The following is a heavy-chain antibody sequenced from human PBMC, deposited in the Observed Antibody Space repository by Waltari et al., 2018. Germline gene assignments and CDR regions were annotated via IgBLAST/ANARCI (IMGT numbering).Heavy chain of an antibody. Sequence: EVQLLESGGGLVQPGGSLRLSCAASGFTFSSYAISWVRQAPGKGLGWDAAFSGRGSSTSYAESVKGRFTISRDKSKNTLYLQMNSLRAEDTAVYYCAKDADSSGCFDYWGQGTLVTVSS. J-gene: IGHJ4*02. V-gene: IGHV3-23*01. CDR3: AKDADSSGCFDY. CDR2: FSGRGSST. D-gene: IGHD3-22*01. CDR1: GFTFSSYA.